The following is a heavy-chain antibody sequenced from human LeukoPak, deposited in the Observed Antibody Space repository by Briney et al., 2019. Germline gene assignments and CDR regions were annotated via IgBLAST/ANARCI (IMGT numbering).Heavy chain of an antibody. V-gene: IGHV3-7*01. Sequence: GGSLRLSCAASGFTLSSYSMNWVRQAPGKGLEWVANIKQDGSEKYYVDSVKGRFTISRDNAKNSLYLQMNSLRAEDTAVYYCARVVDQLDYWGQGTLVTVSS. J-gene: IGHJ4*02. CDR1: GFTLSSYS. CDR3: ARVVDQLDY. CDR2: IKQDGSEK. D-gene: IGHD2-2*01.